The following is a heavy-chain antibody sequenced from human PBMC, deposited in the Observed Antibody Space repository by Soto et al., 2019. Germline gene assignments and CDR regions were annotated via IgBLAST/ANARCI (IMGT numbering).Heavy chain of an antibody. CDR2: MNHSGNT. CDR3: AREAQSYYYKITHYYFDS. CDR1: GGSLSGYY. D-gene: IGHD3-16*01. J-gene: IGHJ4*02. Sequence: PLETRSLTCAVYGGSLSGYYWNWVRRSPRKGLEWIGEMNHSGNTNYNPALNGRFTISVAASKSDFALNLFSVTETDTAIYYCAREAQSYYYKITHYYFDSWGPGTLVTVSS. V-gene: IGHV4-34*01.